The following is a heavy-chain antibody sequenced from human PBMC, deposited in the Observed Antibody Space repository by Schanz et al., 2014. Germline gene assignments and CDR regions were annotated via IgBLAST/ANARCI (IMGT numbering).Heavy chain of an antibody. D-gene: IGHD2-2*01. CDR1: GFTFSSYS. V-gene: IGHV3-48*01. CDR2: ISSASSTI. CDR3: ARESSNDIVLVPGAVFDH. J-gene: IGHJ4*02. Sequence: EVQLVESGGGLVQPGGSLRLSCAASGFTFSSYSMNWVRQAPGKGLEWVSYISSASSTINYADSVKGRFTISRDNSKNTVYLQMNSLRPGDTAVYYCARESSNDIVLVPGAVFDHWGQGILVTVSS.